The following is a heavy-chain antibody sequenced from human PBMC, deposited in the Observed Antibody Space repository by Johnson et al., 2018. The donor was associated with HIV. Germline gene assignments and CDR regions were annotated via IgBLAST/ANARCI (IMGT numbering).Heavy chain of an antibody. D-gene: IGHD3-22*01. CDR1: GFTFSSYA. V-gene: IGHV3-23*04. Sequence: QLVESGGGLVQPGGSLRLSCAASGFTFSSYAMSWVRQAPGKGLEWVSAISSSGSTIYYADSVKGRFTISRDNSKNTLYLQMNSLRAEDTAVYYCARDRSITMIVVVSGAFDIWGQGTMVTVSS. CDR3: ARDRSITMIVVVSGAFDI. J-gene: IGHJ3*02. CDR2: ISSSGSTI.